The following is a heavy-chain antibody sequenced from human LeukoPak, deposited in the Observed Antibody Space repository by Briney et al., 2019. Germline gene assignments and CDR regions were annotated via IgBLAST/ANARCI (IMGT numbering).Heavy chain of an antibody. Sequence: ASVKVSCKASGYTFTGYYMHWVRQAPGQGLEWMGGIIPIFGTANYAQKFQGRVTITADESTSTAYMELSSLRSEDTAVYYCAMSRRGIRDYWGQGTLVTVSS. CDR2: IIPIFGTA. CDR3: AMSRRGIRDY. V-gene: IGHV1-69*13. J-gene: IGHJ4*02. CDR1: GYTFTGYY. D-gene: IGHD2-21*01.